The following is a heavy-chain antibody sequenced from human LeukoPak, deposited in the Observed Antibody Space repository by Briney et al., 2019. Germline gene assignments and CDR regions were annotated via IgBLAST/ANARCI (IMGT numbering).Heavy chain of an antibody. CDR1: GGSFSGYY. J-gene: IGHJ4*02. D-gene: IGHD6-6*01. CDR2: INHSGST. V-gene: IGHV4-34*01. CDR3: ARIVGIAARGGIDY. Sequence: SETLSLTCAVYGGSFSGYYWSWIRQPPGKGLEWIGEINHSGSTNYNPSLKSRVTISVDTSKKQFSLKLSSVTAADTAVYYCARIVGIAARGGIDYWGQGTLVTVSS.